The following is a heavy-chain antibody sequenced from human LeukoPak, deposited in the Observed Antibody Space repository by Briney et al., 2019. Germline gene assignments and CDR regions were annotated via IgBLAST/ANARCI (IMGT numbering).Heavy chain of an antibody. J-gene: IGHJ4*02. CDR3: ARGSLVGGDYGDY. Sequence: GASVKVSCKASGCTFTGYYMHWVRQAPGQGLEWMGWINPNSGGTNYAQKFQGRVTMTRDTSISTAYMELSRLRSDDTAVYYCARGSLVGGDYGDYWGQGTLVTVSS. CDR1: GCTFTGYY. CDR2: INPNSGGT. V-gene: IGHV1-2*02. D-gene: IGHD2-8*02.